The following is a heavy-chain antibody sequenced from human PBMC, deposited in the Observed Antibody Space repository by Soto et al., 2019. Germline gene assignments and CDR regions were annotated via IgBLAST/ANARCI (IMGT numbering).Heavy chain of an antibody. V-gene: IGHV1-69*12. CDR1: GGTFSSYA. Sequence: QVQLVQSGAEVKKPGCSVKVSCKASGGTFSSYAISWVRQAPGQGLEWMGGIIPIFDTADYAQKFQGRVTITADESKNTAYMELSSMRSEDTAVYYCAGHSSGVPGYYDGMDVWGQGTTVTVSS. J-gene: IGHJ6*02. D-gene: IGHD3-22*01. CDR2: IIPIFDTA. CDR3: AGHSSGVPGYYDGMDV.